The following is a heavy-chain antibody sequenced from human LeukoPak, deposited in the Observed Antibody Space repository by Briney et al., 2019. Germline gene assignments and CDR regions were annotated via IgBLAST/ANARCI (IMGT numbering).Heavy chain of an antibody. CDR1: GGSISSGDYY. CDR3: ARAKYSSSPFDY. J-gene: IGHJ4*02. D-gene: IGHD6-6*01. CDR2: IYYSGST. Sequence: SETLSLTCTVSGGSISSGDYYWSWIRQPPGTGLEWIGYIYYSGSTYYNPSLKSRVTISVDTSKNQFSLKLSSVTAADTAVYYCARAKYSSSPFDYWGQGTLVTVSS. V-gene: IGHV4-30-4*01.